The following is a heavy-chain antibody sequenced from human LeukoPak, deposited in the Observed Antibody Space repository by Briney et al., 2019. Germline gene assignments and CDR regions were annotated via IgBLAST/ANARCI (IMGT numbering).Heavy chain of an antibody. V-gene: IGHV1-18*01. J-gene: IGHJ1*01. CDR3: ARAAVISSGTRYIIH. D-gene: IGHD2/OR15-2a*01. CDR2: ISAYNGNT. CDR1: GYAFTSYG. Sequence: GASVKVSCKASGYAFTSYGISWVRQAPGQGLEWMGWISAYNGNTNYAQNFQDRVTMTTDTSTTTAYLELGSLGFDDTAVYYCARAAVISSGTRYIIHWGQGTLVTVSS.